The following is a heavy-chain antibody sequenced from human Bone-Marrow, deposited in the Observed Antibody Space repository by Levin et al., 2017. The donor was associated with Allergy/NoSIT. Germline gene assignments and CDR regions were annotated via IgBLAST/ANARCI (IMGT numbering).Heavy chain of an antibody. Sequence: PGGSLRLSCTASGFTFNSYWMHWVRQAPGEGLVWVARINSEGSGTAYADSVKGRFTISRDNARNTLYLQMNGLRADDSALYYCAKALFTGYYYYGMDVWGLGTTVTVSS. J-gene: IGHJ6*02. V-gene: IGHV3-74*03. D-gene: IGHD3-16*01. CDR2: INSEGSGT. CDR3: AKALFTGYYYYGMDV. CDR1: GFTFNSYW.